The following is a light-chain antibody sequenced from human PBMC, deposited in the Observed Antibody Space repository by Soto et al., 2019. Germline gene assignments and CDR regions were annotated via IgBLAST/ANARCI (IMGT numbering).Light chain of an antibody. V-gene: IGKV3-20*01. CDR3: QQYEA. CDR1: QSVSSSY. CDR2: GAS. J-gene: IGKJ2*01. Sequence: EIVLTQSPGTLSLSPGERATLSCRASQSVSSSYFAWYQQKPGQAPRLLIYGASRRATDIPDRFTGSGSGTDFTLTITRLEPEDFAVYYCQQYEAFGQGTKLEIK.